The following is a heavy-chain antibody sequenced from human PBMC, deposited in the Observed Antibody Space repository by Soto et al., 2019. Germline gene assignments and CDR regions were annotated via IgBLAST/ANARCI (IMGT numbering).Heavy chain of an antibody. CDR1: GGSISSYY. Sequence: KPSETLSLTCTVSGGSISSYYWSWIRQPPGKGLEWIGYIYYSGSTNYNPSLKSRVTISVDTSKNQFSLKLSSVTAADTAVYYCARDASRVTYYFDYWGQGTLVTVSS. J-gene: IGHJ4*02. D-gene: IGHD2-21*02. V-gene: IGHV4-59*01. CDR3: ARDASRVTYYFDY. CDR2: IYYSGST.